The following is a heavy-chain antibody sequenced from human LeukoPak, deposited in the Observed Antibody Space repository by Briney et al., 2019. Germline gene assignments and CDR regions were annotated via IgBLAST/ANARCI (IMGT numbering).Heavy chain of an antibody. Sequence: SETLSLTCAVYGGSFSGYYLSWIRQPPGKGLEWIGEINHSGSTNYNPSLKSRVTISVDTSTNQFSLKLSSVTAADTAVYYCARGLQDILTGRDAFDIWGQGTMVTVSS. D-gene: IGHD3-9*01. V-gene: IGHV4-34*01. J-gene: IGHJ3*02. CDR2: INHSGST. CDR3: ARGLQDILTGRDAFDI. CDR1: GGSFSGYY.